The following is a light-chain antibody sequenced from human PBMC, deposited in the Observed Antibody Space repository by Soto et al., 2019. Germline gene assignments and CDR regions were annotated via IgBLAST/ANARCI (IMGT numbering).Light chain of an antibody. V-gene: IGLV1-40*01. CDR2: GNS. Sequence: QCVLTQPASVSGSPGQSITISCTGSSSNIGAGYDVHWYQQLPGTAPKVLIYGNSNRPSGVPDRFSGSKSGTSASLAITGLQAEDEADYYCQSYDSSLSGYVFGTGTKVTVL. CDR1: SSNIGAGYD. CDR3: QSYDSSLSGYV. J-gene: IGLJ1*01.